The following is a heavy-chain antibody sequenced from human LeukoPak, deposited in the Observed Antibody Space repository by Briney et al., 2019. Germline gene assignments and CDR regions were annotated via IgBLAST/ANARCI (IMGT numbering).Heavy chain of an antibody. J-gene: IGHJ4*02. CDR3: ARSGHYYDSSGYYDN. D-gene: IGHD3-22*01. V-gene: IGHV1-69*04. Sequence: ASVKVSCKASGGTFSSYAISWVRQAPGQGLEWMGRIIPILNIANYAQKFQGRVTITADISTTTAYMELSSLRSEDTAMYYCARSGHYYDSSGYYDNWGQGTLVTVSS. CDR1: GGTFSSYA. CDR2: IIPILNIA.